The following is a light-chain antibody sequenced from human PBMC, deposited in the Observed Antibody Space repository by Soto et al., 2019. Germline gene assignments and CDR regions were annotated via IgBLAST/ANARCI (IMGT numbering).Light chain of an antibody. V-gene: IGKV1-39*01. CDR1: QSISSY. CDR3: QQSYSTPPT. Sequence: DIQMTQSPSSLSASVGDRDTITCRASQSISSYLNWYQQKPGKAPNLLIYAASSLQGGVPSRFSGSGSGTDFTLTISSLQPEDFATYYCQQSYSTPPTFGGGTKVDIK. J-gene: IGKJ4*01. CDR2: AAS.